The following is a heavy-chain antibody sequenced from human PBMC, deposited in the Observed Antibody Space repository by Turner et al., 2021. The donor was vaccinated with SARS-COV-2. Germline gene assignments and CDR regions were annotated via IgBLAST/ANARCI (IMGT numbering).Heavy chain of an antibody. CDR1: GGSISSSSYY. CDR3: AAGMNTVTLYYYYGMDV. J-gene: IGHJ6*02. D-gene: IGHD4-4*01. V-gene: IGHV4-39*01. Sequence: QLQLQESGPGLVKPSETLSLTCTVSGGSISSSSYYWGGIRQPPGQGLEWSGSSDYSESTYYNPARKSSVTISVEKSKNQFTLKLSSVTAADTAVYYCAAGMNTVTLYYYYGMDVWGQGTTVTVSS. CDR2: SDYSEST.